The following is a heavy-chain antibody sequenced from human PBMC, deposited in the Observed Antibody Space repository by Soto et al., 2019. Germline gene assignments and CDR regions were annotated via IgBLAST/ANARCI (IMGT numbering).Heavy chain of an antibody. J-gene: IGHJ6*02. D-gene: IGHD6-19*01. Sequence: SETLSLTCSVSGGSISSGDYYWGWIRQPPGKGLEWIASIYYTGSTFYNPSLNNRVTIFGDTSTDQFSLKLSSVTAADTAVYYCARVGSSGWLYYYYGMDVWGQGTTVTVSS. CDR3: ARVGSSGWLYYYYGMDV. CDR2: IYYTGST. CDR1: GGSISSGDYY. V-gene: IGHV4-39*07.